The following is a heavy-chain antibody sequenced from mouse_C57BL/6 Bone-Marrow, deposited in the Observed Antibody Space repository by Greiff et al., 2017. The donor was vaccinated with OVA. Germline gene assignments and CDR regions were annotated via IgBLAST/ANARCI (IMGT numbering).Heavy chain of an antibody. V-gene: IGHV1-55*01. CDR1: GYTFTSYW. D-gene: IGHD1-1*01. Sequence: QVQLQQPGAELVKPGASVKMSCKASGYTFTSYWITWVKQRPGQGLEWIGDIYPGSGSTNYNEKFKSKATLTVDTSSSTAYMQLSSLTSEDSAVYYCARRDYYGSSYPYYYAMDYWGQGTSVTVSS. CDR3: ARRDYYGSSYPYYYAMDY. CDR2: IYPGSGST. J-gene: IGHJ4*01.